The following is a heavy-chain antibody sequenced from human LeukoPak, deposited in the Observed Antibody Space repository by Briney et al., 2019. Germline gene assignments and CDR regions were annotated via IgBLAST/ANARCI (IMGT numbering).Heavy chain of an antibody. J-gene: IGHJ4*02. CDR1: GFTFSSYA. Sequence: GGSLRLSCAASGFTFSSYAMSWVRQAPGKGLEWVSAISGSGGSTYYADSVKGRFTNSRDNSKNTLYLQMNSLRAEDPAVYYCAKAFSSWYSEPFDYWGQGTLVTVSS. CDR2: ISGSGGST. V-gene: IGHV3-23*01. D-gene: IGHD6-13*01. CDR3: AKAFSSWYSEPFDY.